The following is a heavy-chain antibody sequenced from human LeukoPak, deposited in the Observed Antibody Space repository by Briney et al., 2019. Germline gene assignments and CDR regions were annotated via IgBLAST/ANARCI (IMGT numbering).Heavy chain of an antibody. CDR3: ARVPGGIAAAGLNWFDP. CDR1: GGSISSYY. D-gene: IGHD6-13*01. CDR2: IYYSGST. Sequence: SETLSLTCTVSGGSISSYYWSWIRQPPGKGLEGIGYIYYSGSTNYNPSLKSRVTISVETSKNQYSLKMSSVTAADTAVYYCARVPGGIAAAGLNWFDPCGQGTLVTVSS. V-gene: IGHV4-59*01. J-gene: IGHJ5*02.